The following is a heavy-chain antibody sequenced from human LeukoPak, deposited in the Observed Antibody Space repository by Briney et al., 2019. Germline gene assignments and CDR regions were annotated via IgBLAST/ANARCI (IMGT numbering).Heavy chain of an antibody. CDR1: GFTFGSYA. CDR2: ISGSGGTT. CDR3: AKESGEYTMSPSDY. V-gene: IGHV3-23*01. Sequence: PGESMRLSCAASGFTFGSYAMNWVRQAPGKGLEWVSSISGSGGTTYYADSVKGRFTISRDNSKNTMFLQMSSLRAEDTAVYYCAKESGEYTMSPSDYWGQGTLVSVSS. J-gene: IGHJ4*02. D-gene: IGHD2/OR15-2a*01.